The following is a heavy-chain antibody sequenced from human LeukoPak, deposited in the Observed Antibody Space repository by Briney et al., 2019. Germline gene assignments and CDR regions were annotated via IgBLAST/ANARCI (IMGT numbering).Heavy chain of an antibody. V-gene: IGHV1-69*13. CDR1: GGTFSSYA. D-gene: IGHD6-19*01. Sequence: VASVKVSCKASGGTFSSYAISWVRQAPGQGLGWMGGIIPIFGTANYAQKFQGRVTITADESTSTAYMELSSLRSEDTAVYYCARTRSGWYYFDYWGQGTLVTVSS. CDR2: IIPIFGTA. J-gene: IGHJ4*02. CDR3: ARTRSGWYYFDY.